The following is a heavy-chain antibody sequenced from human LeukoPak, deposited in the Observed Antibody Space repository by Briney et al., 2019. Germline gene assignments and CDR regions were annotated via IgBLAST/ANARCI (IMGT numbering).Heavy chain of an antibody. J-gene: IGHJ4*02. CDR1: GFTVSSNY. CDR2: IYSGGST. V-gene: IGHV3-66*01. CDR3: ARDGSSGSYPYFDY. Sequence: PGGSLRLSCAASGFTVSSNYMSWVRQAPGKGLEWVSVIYSGGSTYYADSVKGRFTISRDNSKNTLYLQMNSLRAEDTAVYYCARDGSSGSYPYFDYWGQGTLVTVSS. D-gene: IGHD1-26*01.